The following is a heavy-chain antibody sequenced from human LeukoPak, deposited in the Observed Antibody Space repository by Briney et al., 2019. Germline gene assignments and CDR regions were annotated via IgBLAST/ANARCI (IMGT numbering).Heavy chain of an antibody. CDR1: GGSISSYY. CDR3: ARVGSGSFDY. CDR2: IYYGGNT. V-gene: IGHV4-59*01. D-gene: IGHD3-3*01. Sequence: RTSETLSLTCTVSGGSISSYYWSWIRQPPGKGLEWIGYIYYGGNTNYNPSLKSRVTISIDTSKTQFSLKLTSVTAADTAVYYCARVGSGSFDYWGQGTLVTVSS. J-gene: IGHJ4*02.